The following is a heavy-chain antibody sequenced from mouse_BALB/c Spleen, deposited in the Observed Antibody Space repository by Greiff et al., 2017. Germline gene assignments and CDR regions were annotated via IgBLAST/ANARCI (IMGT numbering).Heavy chain of an antibody. V-gene: IGHV2-4-1*01. D-gene: IGHD1-1*02. Sequence: VKLMESGPGLVQPSQSLSITCTVSGFSLTSYGVHWVRQSPGKGLEWLGVIWSGGSTDYNAAFISRLSISKDNAKSQVFFKMNSLQADDTAIYYCARRGDGGYFDVWGAGTTVTVSS. J-gene: IGHJ1*01. CDR2: IWSGGST. CDR3: ARRGDGGYFDV. CDR1: GFSLTSYG.